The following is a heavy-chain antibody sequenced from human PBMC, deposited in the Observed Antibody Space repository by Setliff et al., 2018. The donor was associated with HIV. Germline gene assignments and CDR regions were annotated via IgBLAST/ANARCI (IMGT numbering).Heavy chain of an antibody. CDR2: IYYSGST. Sequence: PSETLSLTCAVYGGSVSGHYWGWFRQPPGKGLEWIGYIYYSGSTNYNPSLKSRVTISVDTSKNQFSLKLSSVTAADTAVYYCARGMLRSSWYAHHDAFDIWGQGTMVTVSS. V-gene: IGHV4-59*02. D-gene: IGHD6-13*01. CDR1: GGSVSGHY. J-gene: IGHJ3*02. CDR3: ARGMLRSSWYAHHDAFDI.